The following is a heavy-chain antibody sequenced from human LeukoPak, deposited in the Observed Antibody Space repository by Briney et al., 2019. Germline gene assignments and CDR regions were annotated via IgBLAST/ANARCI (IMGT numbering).Heavy chain of an antibody. Sequence: ASVKVSCKPSGYSFTGYYLHWVRQVPGQGLEWMGWINPNNGATNYEQKFQGRVAMTRDTSIGTAYMELSGLTSDDAAVYYCARGITISGSGTFDYWGQGSLLTVSS. CDR3: ARGITISGSGTFDY. V-gene: IGHV1-2*02. D-gene: IGHD3-9*01. CDR2: INPNNGAT. CDR1: GYSFTGYY. J-gene: IGHJ4*02.